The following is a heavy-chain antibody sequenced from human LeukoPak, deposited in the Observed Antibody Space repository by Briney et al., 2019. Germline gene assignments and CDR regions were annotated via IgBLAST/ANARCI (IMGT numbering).Heavy chain of an antibody. D-gene: IGHD1-26*01. CDR2: IWSDGTTK. CDR3: ATDSGGSPFDY. Sequence: PGGSLRLSCSASGFTFKRYGMHWVRQAPGKGLEWVAVIWSDGTTKDYLDSVKGRFTISRDNSKNKLYLEMDYLRDEDTAMYYCATDSGGSPFDYWGQGTLVTVSS. V-gene: IGHV3-33*01. CDR1: GFTFKRYG. J-gene: IGHJ4*02.